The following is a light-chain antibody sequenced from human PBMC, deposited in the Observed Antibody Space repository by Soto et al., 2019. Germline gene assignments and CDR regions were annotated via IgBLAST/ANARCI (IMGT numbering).Light chain of an antibody. CDR3: QQYHKWPPIT. J-gene: IGKJ5*01. V-gene: IGKV3-15*01. Sequence: EIVLTQSPGTLSLSPGERATLSCRASQSVSTFLAWYQHKPGQAPRLLIYGASTRATGVTARLRGGGSGTEFTLTISSLQSEDSAVYYCQQYHKWPPITFGQGTRLEI. CDR2: GAS. CDR1: QSVSTF.